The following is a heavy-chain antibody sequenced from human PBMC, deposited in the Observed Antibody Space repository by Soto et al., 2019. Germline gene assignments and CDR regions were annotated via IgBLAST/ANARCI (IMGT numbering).Heavy chain of an antibody. CDR2: SVARGIKT. V-gene: IGHV3-23*01. D-gene: IGHD6-13*01. CDR1: GLTFNIYT. J-gene: IGHJ2*01. CDR3: AKDLRGPEAGTWYFDL. Sequence: EVQLLESGGGLVQPGGSLRLACEASGLTFNIYTMVWVRQAPGKGLEWVSASVARGIKTDYPDSVKGRFTISRDKSKDTIDLQMHSMRAEDTAVYYCAKDLRGPEAGTWYFDLWGRGTLVAVSS.